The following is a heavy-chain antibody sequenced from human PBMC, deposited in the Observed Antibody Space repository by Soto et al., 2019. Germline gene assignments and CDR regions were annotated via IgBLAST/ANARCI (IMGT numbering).Heavy chain of an antibody. J-gene: IGHJ5*02. V-gene: IGHV3-21*01. Sequence: KTGGSLRLSCAASGFTFSSYSMNWVRQAPGKGLEWVSSISSSSSYIYYADSVKGRFTISRDNAKNSLYLQMNSLRAEDTAVYYCARALAAAGPRNSNILAWFDPWGQGTLVTVSS. CDR2: ISSSSSYI. CDR1: GFTFSSYS. CDR3: ARALAAAGPRNSNILAWFDP. D-gene: IGHD6-13*01.